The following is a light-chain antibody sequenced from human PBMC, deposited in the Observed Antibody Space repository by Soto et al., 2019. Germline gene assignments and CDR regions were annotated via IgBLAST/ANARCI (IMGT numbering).Light chain of an antibody. CDR2: EVT. Sequence: SALTQSPSASGSPGQSGTLSCTGTSSDVGGYNYVSWYQQYPGKAPKLIIYEVTKRPSEVPDRFSGSKSGNTASLTVSGLQAEDEADYFCCSHAGDNTYVFGTGTKVTVL. CDR3: CSHAGDNTYV. V-gene: IGLV2-8*01. CDR1: SSDVGGYNY. J-gene: IGLJ1*01.